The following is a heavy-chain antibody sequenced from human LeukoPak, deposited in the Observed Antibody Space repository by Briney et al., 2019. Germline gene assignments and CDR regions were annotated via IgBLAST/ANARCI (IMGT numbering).Heavy chain of an antibody. J-gene: IGHJ4*02. CDR1: GYTLTELS. D-gene: IGHD1-26*01. V-gene: IGHV1-24*01. CDR2: FDPEDGET. CDR3: ATVYLRWELLRGFDY. Sequence: ASVKVSCKVSGYTLTELSMHWVRQAPGKGLERMGGFDPEDGETIYAQKFQGRVTMTEDTSTDTAYMELSSLRSEDTAVYYCATVYLRWELLRGFDYWGQGTLVTVPS.